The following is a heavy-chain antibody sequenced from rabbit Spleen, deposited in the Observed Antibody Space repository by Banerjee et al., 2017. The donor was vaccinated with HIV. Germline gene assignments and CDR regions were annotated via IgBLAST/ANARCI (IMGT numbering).Heavy chain of an antibody. D-gene: IGHD7-1*01. CDR2: IAGSSSGFT. J-gene: IGHJ6*01. CDR1: RFSFSSSDY. V-gene: IGHV1S40*01. Sequence: QSLEESGGGLIQPEGSLTLTCKASRFSFSSSDYICWVRQAPGKGLEWISCIAGSSSGFTYSATWATGRFTISKTSSTTVTLQMASLTVADTATYFCARDTGTSFSTYGMDLWGPGTLVTVS. CDR3: ARDTGTSFSTYGMDL.